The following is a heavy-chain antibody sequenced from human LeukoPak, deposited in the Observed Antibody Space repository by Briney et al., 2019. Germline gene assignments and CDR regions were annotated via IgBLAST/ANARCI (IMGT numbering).Heavy chain of an antibody. Sequence: SETLSLTCAVYGGSFSGYYWSWIRQPPGKGLEWIGEINHSGSTNYNPSLKSRVTISVDTSKNQFSLKLSSVTAANTAVYYCARGQGTVTTHWGQGTLVTVSS. CDR3: ARGQGTVTTH. D-gene: IGHD4-17*01. CDR2: INHSGST. J-gene: IGHJ4*02. CDR1: GGSFSGYY. V-gene: IGHV4-34*01.